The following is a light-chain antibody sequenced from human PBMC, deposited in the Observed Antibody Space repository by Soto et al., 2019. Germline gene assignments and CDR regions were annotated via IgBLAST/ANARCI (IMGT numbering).Light chain of an antibody. CDR3: QQYSSYSRT. Sequence: DIQMTQSPSTLSASVGDRVTITCRASQSISNYLAWYQQKPGKAPKLLIYKASSLESGVPSRFSGSGSATEFTLSISSLQPDEFATYYCQQYSSYSRTFGQGTKVDIK. J-gene: IGKJ1*01. V-gene: IGKV1-5*03. CDR2: KAS. CDR1: QSISNY.